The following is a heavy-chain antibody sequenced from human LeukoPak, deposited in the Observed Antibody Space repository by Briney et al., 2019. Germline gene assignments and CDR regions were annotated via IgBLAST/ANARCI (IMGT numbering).Heavy chain of an antibody. D-gene: IGHD2-21*02. J-gene: IGHJ4*02. Sequence: GSLRLSCAASGFTFSTYAMHWVRQVPGKGLEFVSAISSNGGSTYYANSVKGRFTISRDNSKNTLYLQMGSLRAEDLAVYYCARGCGGDCSSRPFDYWGQGTLVTVSS. CDR3: ARGCGGDCSSRPFDY. V-gene: IGHV3-64*01. CDR1: GFTFSTYA. CDR2: ISSNGGST.